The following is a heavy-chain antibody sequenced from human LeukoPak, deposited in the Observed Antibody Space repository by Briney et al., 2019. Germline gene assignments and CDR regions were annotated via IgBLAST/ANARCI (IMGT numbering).Heavy chain of an antibody. V-gene: IGHV1-69*13. CDR2: IIPIFGTA. D-gene: IGHD3-22*01. CDR3: ASLPVDSSGEDSDY. CDR1: GGTFTIYA. Sequence: SVKVSCKASGGTFTIYAISWVRQAPGQGLEWMGGIIPIFGTANYAQKFQGRVTITADESTSTAYMEQSSLRSEDTAVYYCASLPVDSSGEDSDYWGQGTLVTVSS. J-gene: IGHJ4*02.